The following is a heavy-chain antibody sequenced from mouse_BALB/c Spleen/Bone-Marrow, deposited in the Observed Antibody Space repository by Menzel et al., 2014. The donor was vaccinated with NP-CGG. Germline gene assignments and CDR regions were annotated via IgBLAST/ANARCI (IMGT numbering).Heavy chain of an antibody. CDR2: IDPFNGGT. Sequence: VQLQQSGPELMKPGASVKISCKASGYSFSSYYMHWVKQSHGKSLEWIGYIDPFNGGTSYNQKFKGKATLTVDKSSSTAYMHLSSLTSEASAVYYCAREGIYYYGSGYFDVWGAWTTVTVSS. CDR3: AREGIYYYGSGYFDV. CDR1: GYSFSSYY. V-gene: IGHV1S135*01. D-gene: IGHD1-1*01. J-gene: IGHJ1*01.